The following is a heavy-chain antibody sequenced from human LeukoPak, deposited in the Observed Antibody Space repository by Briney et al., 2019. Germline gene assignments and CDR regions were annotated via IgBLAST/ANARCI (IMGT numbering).Heavy chain of an antibody. V-gene: IGHV3-30*04. CDR1: GFSFSSYE. D-gene: IGHD5-24*01. CDR3: ASARRWLQLDFDY. J-gene: IGHJ4*02. CDR2: ISYDASNT. Sequence: PGGSLRLSCAASGFSFSSYEMNWVRQAPGKGLEWVALISYDASNTYYADSVKGRFTISRDNSKNTVYLQMNSQRLDDMAMYYCASARRWLQLDFDYWGQGTLVTVSS.